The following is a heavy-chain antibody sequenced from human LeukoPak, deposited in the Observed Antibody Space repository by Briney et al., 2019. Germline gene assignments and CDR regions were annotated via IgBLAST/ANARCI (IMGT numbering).Heavy chain of an antibody. CDR3: AGDTVHPPQPGM. V-gene: IGHV1/OR15-1*02. D-gene: IGHD4-11*01. Sequence: GASXKVSXKAXXXXXXAYYXHXVRQXPGXELGWMGRINPNSGGTNYAQKFQGRVTMXRDTSISTAYTELSSLRSXDTATYYCAGDTVHPPQPGM. CDR2: INPNSGGT. CDR1: XXXXXAYY. J-gene: IGHJ6*01.